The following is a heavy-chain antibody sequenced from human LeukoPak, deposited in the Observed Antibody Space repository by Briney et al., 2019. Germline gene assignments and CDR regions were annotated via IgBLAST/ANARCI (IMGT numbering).Heavy chain of an antibody. D-gene: IGHD3-10*01. J-gene: IGHJ3*02. V-gene: IGHV3-74*01. CDR1: GLTFSSYW. CDR2: INSDGSST. Sequence: PGGSLRLSCAASGLTFSSYWMHWVRQAPGKGLVWVSRINSDGSSTSYADSVKGRFTISRDNAKNTLYLQMNSLRAEDTAVYYCSTGSGHAFDIWGQGTMVTVSS. CDR3: STGSGHAFDI.